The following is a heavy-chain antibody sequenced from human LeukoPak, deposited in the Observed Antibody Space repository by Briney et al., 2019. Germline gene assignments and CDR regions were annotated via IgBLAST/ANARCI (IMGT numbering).Heavy chain of an antibody. D-gene: IGHD6-19*01. V-gene: IGHV4-30-2*01. CDR3: ARTYSSGHDY. CDR2: IYHSGST. J-gene: IGHJ4*02. CDR1: GASISSSNYY. Sequence: SETLSLTCTVSGASISSSNYYWGWIRQPPGKGLEWIGYIYHSGSTYYNPSLKSRVTISVDRSKNQFSLKLSSVTAADTAVYYCARTYSSGHDYWGQGTLVTVSS.